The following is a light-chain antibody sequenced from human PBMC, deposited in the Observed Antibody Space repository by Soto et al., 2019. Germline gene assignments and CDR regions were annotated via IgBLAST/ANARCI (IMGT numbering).Light chain of an antibody. CDR2: EGS. CDR3: CSYAGSSYV. Sequence: VLTQPASVSGSPGQSITISCTGTSSDVGSYNLVSWYQQHPGKAPKLMIYEGSKRPSGVSNRFSGSKSGNTASLTISGLQAEDEADYYCCSYAGSSYVFGTGTKVTXL. CDR1: SSDVGSYNL. J-gene: IGLJ1*01. V-gene: IGLV2-23*01.